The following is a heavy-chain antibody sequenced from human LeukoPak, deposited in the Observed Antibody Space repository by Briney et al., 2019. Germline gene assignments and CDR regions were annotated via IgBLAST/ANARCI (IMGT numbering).Heavy chain of an antibody. CDR3: AKNGGDSYGTGHFDN. J-gene: IGHJ4*02. D-gene: IGHD5-18*01. Sequence: QPGGSLRLACAASGFTFSSYAMTWVRQAPGKGLEWVSAIGGSGAGTYYADSVKGRFTISRDNSKNALYLQMNSLRVEDTAVYYCAKNGGDSYGTGHFDNWGQGTLVTVSS. CDR1: GFTFSSYA. CDR2: IGGSGAGT. V-gene: IGHV3-23*01.